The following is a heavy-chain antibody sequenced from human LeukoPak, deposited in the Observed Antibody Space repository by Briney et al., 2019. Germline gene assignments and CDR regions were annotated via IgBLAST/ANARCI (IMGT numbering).Heavy chain of an antibody. Sequence: PGGSLRLSCAASGFTFSTSSMSWVRQAPGKGLAWVSSISGSGGSTYYADSVKGRFTISRDNSRNTLFLQMNSLKADDTAVYYCAKGGGGVLASWGQGVLVTVSS. CDR3: AKGGGGVLAS. D-gene: IGHD3-16*01. V-gene: IGHV3-23*01. CDR1: GFTFSTSS. CDR2: ISGSGGST. J-gene: IGHJ4*02.